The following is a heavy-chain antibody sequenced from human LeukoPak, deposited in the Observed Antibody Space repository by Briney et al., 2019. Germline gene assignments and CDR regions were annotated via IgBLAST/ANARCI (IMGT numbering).Heavy chain of an antibody. J-gene: IGHJ3*02. D-gene: IGHD3-22*01. V-gene: IGHV7-4-1*02. CDR2: INTNTGNP. CDR1: GYTFTSYA. Sequence: ASVKVSCKASGYTFTSYAMNWVRQAPGQGLEWMGWINTNTGNPTYARGFTGRFVFSLDTSVSTAYLQISSLKAEDTAVYYCAIPGPDSSGLDAFDIWGQGTMVTVSS. CDR3: AIPGPDSSGLDAFDI.